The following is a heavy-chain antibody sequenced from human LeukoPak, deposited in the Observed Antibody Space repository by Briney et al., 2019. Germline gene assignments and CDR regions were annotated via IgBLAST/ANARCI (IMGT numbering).Heavy chain of an antibody. CDR1: GGSISSYY. J-gene: IGHJ6*03. V-gene: IGHV4-59*01. CDR2: IYYSGST. Sequence: SETLSLTCTVSGGSISSYYWSWIRQPPGKGLEWIGYIYYSGSTNYNPSLTSRVTISVDTSKNQFSLKLSSVTAADTAVYHCARSPGSGSYYSYYYYYMDVWGKGTTVTISS. D-gene: IGHD3-10*01. CDR3: ARSPGSGSYYSYYYYYMDV.